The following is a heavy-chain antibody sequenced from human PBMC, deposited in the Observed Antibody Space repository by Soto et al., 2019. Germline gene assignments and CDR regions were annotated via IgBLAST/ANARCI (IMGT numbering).Heavy chain of an antibody. Sequence: GXSGKVSCKASGYTFTSYGISWVRQAPGQGLEWMGWISAYNGNTNYVQKLQGRVTMTTDTSTSTAYMELRSLRSDDTAVYYCAREMATIPSNWFDPWGQGTLVTVSS. CDR1: GYTFTSYG. D-gene: IGHD5-12*01. V-gene: IGHV1-18*04. CDR2: ISAYNGNT. CDR3: AREMATIPSNWFDP. J-gene: IGHJ5*02.